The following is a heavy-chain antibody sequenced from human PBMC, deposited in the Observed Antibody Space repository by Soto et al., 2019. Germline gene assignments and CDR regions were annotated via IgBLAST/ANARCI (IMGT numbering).Heavy chain of an antibody. CDR2: ISSDGTTT. J-gene: IGHJ4*02. CDR3: VRGKVAAGFDY. V-gene: IGHV3-74*01. D-gene: IGHD6-13*01. CDR1: EFTFTHYW. Sequence: PGGALRLSCAASEFTFTHYWMHWVLQAPGKGLVWVSRISSDGTTTNYADSVKGRFTISRDNAKNTLYLQMTSLRVEDRAIYYCVRGKVAAGFDYWGQGALVTVSS.